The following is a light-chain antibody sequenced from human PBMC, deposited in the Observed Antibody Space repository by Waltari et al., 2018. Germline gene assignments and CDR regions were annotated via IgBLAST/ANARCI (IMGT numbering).Light chain of an antibody. V-gene: IGLV2-14*03. Sequence: QSALTQPASVSGSPGQSITISCTGTSSDVGGYNYFSSYQHHPGKAPKLMIYDVSNRPSGVSNRFSGSKSGNTASLTISGLQAEDEADYYCSSYTSSSTNVVFGGGTKLTVL. CDR2: DVS. CDR1: SSDVGGYNY. CDR3: SSYTSSSTNVV. J-gene: IGLJ2*01.